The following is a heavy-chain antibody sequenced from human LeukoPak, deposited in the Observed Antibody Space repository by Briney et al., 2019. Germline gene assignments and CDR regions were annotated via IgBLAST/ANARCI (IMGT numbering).Heavy chain of an antibody. V-gene: IGHV4-39*07. D-gene: IGHD2-2*01. Sequence: SETLSLTCTVSGGSISSSSYYWGWIRQPPGKGLEWIGSIYYSGSTYYNPSLKSRVTISVDTSKNQFSLKLSSVTAADTAVYFCAGIGQYQLLPHAFDIWGQGTMVTVSS. CDR3: AGIGQYQLLPHAFDI. CDR1: GGSISSSSYY. CDR2: IYYSGST. J-gene: IGHJ3*02.